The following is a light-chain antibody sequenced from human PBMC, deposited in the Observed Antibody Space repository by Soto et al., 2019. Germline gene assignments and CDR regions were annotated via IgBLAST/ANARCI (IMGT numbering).Light chain of an antibody. CDR3: CSYAGSSTVV. CDR2: EGS. CDR1: SSDVGSYNL. V-gene: IGLV2-23*01. J-gene: IGLJ2*01. Sequence: QSVLTQPASVSGSPGQSITISCTGTSSDVGSYNLVSWYQQHPGKAPKLMIYEGSKRPSGVSNRFSGSKSGNTASLTISGLQADDEADYYCCSYAGSSTVVFGGGTKVTVL.